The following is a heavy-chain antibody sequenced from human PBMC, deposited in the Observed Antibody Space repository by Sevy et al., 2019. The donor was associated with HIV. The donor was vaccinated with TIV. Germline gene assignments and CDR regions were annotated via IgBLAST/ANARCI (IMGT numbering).Heavy chain of an antibody. Sequence: GGSLRLSCAASGFTFSSYSMNWVRQAPGKGLEWVSSISSSSSYIYYADSGKGRFTIPRDNAKNSLYLQMNSLRAEDTAVYYCARDLGFYYDSSGYYVATQFDFDYWGQGTLVTVSS. CDR1: GFTFSSYS. V-gene: IGHV3-21*01. CDR2: ISSSSSYI. J-gene: IGHJ4*02. CDR3: ARDLGFYYDSSGYYVATQFDFDY. D-gene: IGHD3-22*01.